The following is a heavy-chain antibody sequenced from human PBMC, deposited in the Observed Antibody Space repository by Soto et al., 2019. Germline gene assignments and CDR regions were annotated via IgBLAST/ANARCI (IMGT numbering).Heavy chain of an antibody. CDR1: GGSISGYF. Sequence: QVQLQESGPGLVKPSETLSLTCTVSGGSISGYFWTWLRQPPGKGLEWIGYISHTGITNYNSSLKSRVTMSVDTSKNQFSLRVSSLTAADTAVYYCARKEYYFDYWGQGILVTVSS. V-gene: IGHV4-59*01. CDR3: ARKEYYFDY. CDR2: ISHTGIT. J-gene: IGHJ4*02. D-gene: IGHD3-10*01.